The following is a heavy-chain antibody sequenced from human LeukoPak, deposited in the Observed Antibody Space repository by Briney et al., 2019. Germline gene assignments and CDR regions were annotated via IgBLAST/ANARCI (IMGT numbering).Heavy chain of an antibody. V-gene: IGHV3-23*01. J-gene: IGHJ4*02. Sequence: GGSLRLSCAASGFTFNNYAMSWIRQAPGKGLEWVSAISGGGGSTYYADSVRGRFTISRDNSENTLYLQMNSLRAEDTAVYYCAKERYTYGYGFDYWGQGTLVTVSS. CDR1: GFTFNNYA. CDR3: AKERYTYGYGFDY. CDR2: ISGGGGST. D-gene: IGHD5-18*01.